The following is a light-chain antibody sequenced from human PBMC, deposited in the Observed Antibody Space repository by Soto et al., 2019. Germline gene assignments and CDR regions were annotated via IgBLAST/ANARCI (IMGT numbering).Light chain of an antibody. Sequence: QSALTQPPSASGSPGQSVTISCTGTGSDVASYDYVSWYQQHPGKAPKLIIYEDTKRPSGVPDRFSASKSGTTASLTVSGLQAEDEADYYCSSYADTNNLVFGGGTKLTVL. J-gene: IGLJ2*01. V-gene: IGLV2-8*01. CDR3: SSYADTNNLV. CDR2: EDT. CDR1: GSDVASYDY.